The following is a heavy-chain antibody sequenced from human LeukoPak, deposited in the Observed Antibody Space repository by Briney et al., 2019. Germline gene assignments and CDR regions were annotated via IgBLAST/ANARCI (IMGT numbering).Heavy chain of an antibody. J-gene: IGHJ4*02. V-gene: IGHV1-2*02. CDR3: ARDRYGDGFAHFDY. D-gene: IGHD5-24*01. Sequence: ASVRVSCKASGYTFTSYAMHWVRQAPGQGLEWMGWITPGGGTNYPQKFQGRVAITWDTSITTAYMDLSRLTSDDTAVYYCARDRYGDGFAHFDYWGQEALVTASS. CDR1: GYTFTSYA. CDR2: ITPGGGT.